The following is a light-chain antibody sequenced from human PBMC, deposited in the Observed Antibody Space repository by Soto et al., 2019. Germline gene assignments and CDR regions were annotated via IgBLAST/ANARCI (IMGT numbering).Light chain of an antibody. CDR2: AAS. V-gene: IGKV1-39*01. J-gene: IGKJ3*01. CDR1: QSISIY. Sequence: DIQMTQSPSSLSASVGDRVTITCRASQSISIYLNWYQQKPGKAPKLLIYAASSLQSVVPSRFSGSGSGTDFTLTISSLQPEDFATYYCQQSYSTLFSFGPGTKVDIK. CDR3: QQSYSTLFS.